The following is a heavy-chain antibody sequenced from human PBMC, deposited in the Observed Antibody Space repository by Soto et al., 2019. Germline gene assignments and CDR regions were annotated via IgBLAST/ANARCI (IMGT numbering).Heavy chain of an antibody. V-gene: IGHV3-74*03. CDR2: IHSDGSAT. J-gene: IGHJ4*02. CDR3: ARGGVGNFDL. CDR1: GFTFDYYW. D-gene: IGHD1-26*01. Sequence: EVQLVESGGGLVQPGGSLRLTCAASGFTFDYYWMHWVRQAPGKGLVWVSRIHSDGSATTYADSVKGRFTISRDNTKNTVYLQMISLGVEDTAVYFCARGGVGNFDLWGRGTLVTVSS.